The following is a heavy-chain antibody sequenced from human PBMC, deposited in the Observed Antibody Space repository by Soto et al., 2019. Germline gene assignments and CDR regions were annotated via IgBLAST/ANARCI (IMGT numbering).Heavy chain of an antibody. CDR2: INHSGST. CDR3: ARGGVGVVRSNWFDP. D-gene: IGHD3-3*01. J-gene: IGHJ5*02. V-gene: IGHV4-34*01. Sequence: SETLSLTCAVYGGSFSGYYWSWIRQPPGKGLEWIGEINHSGSTNYNPSLKSRVTISVDTSKNQFSLKLSSVTAADTAVYYCARGGVGVVRSNWFDPWGQGTLVTVSS. CDR1: GGSFSGYY.